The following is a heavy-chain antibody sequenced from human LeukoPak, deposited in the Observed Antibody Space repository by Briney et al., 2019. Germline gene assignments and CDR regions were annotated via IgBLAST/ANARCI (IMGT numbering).Heavy chain of an antibody. CDR1: GFTFSSYA. Sequence: GGSLRLSCAASGFTFSSYAMHWVRQAPGKGLEWVAVISYDGSNKYYADSVKGRFTISRDNSKNTLYLQMNSLRAEDTAVCYCARGGVAVAGIDYWGQGTLVTVSS. J-gene: IGHJ4*02. CDR2: ISYDGSNK. CDR3: ARGGVAVAGIDY. D-gene: IGHD6-19*01. V-gene: IGHV3-30*04.